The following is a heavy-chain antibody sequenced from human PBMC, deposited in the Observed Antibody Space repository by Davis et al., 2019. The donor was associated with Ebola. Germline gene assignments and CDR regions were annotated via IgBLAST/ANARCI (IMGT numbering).Heavy chain of an antibody. CDR3: ARRRSGGSFYPYYYGMDV. V-gene: IGHV4-38-2*02. J-gene: IGHJ6*02. D-gene: IGHD2-15*01. CDR1: GGSISSYY. CDR2: IYHSGST. Sequence: PSETLSLTCTVSGGSISSYYWGWIRQPPGKGLEWIGSIYHSGSTYYNPSLKSRVTISVDTSKNQFSLKLSSVTAADTAVYYCARRRSGGSFYPYYYGMDVWGQGTLVTVSS.